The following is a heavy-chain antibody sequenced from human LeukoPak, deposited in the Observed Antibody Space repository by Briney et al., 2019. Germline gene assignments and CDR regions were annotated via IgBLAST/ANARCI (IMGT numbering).Heavy chain of an antibody. Sequence: SETLSLTCTVSGGSISSYYWSWIRQSPGKGLEWIGYIYYSGSTNYNPSLKSRVTISADTSKNQFFLKLSSVTAADTAVYYCARGLGPYYFDYWGQGTLVTVSS. D-gene: IGHD3-16*01. V-gene: IGHV4-59*01. J-gene: IGHJ4*02. CDR2: IYYSGST. CDR1: GGSISSYY. CDR3: ARGLGPYYFDY.